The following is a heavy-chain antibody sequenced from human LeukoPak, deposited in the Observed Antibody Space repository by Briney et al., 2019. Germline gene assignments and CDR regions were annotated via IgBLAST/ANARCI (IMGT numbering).Heavy chain of an antibody. CDR1: GFTFSTYW. V-gene: IGHV3-7*01. D-gene: IGHD3-3*01. CDR3: ARDASLRGYYTWFDP. CDR2: IKQDGGET. Sequence: GGSLRLSCAVSGFTFSTYWMSWVRQAPGKGLEWVANIKQDGGETYFVDSVKGRFTISRDNAKNSLYLQMNSLRAEDTAVYYCARDASLRGYYTWFDPWGQGTLVTVSS. J-gene: IGHJ5*02.